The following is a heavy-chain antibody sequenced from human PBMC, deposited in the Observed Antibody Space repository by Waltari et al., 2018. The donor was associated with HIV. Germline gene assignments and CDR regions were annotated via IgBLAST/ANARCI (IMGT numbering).Heavy chain of an antibody. V-gene: IGHV7-4-1*01. CDR3: ARSPAI. CDR1: GYTYNNYA. Sequence: VQLVHSGSQLQKPGALVNISCKPSGYTYNNYALHWVRQAPGQGLAWMGLLNTYSGNPTSAQRFTGRFVLSLDTSLSTTELQIHTLTPDDSVVYYCARSPAIWGQRTLVIGSS. J-gene: IGHJ4*02. CDR2: LNTYSGNP.